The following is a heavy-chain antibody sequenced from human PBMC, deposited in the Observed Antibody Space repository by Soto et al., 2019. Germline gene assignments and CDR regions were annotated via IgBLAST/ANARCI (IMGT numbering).Heavy chain of an antibody. CDR3: ARGVGRLGELSLLDY. D-gene: IGHD3-16*02. Sequence: SETLSLTCTVSGGSISSGGYYWSWIRQHPGKGLEWIGYIYYSGSTYYNPSLKSRVTISVDTSKNQFSLKLSSVTAADTAVYYCARGVGRLGELSLLDYWGQGTLVTVSS. J-gene: IGHJ4*02. V-gene: IGHV4-31*03. CDR2: IYYSGST. CDR1: GGSISSGGYY.